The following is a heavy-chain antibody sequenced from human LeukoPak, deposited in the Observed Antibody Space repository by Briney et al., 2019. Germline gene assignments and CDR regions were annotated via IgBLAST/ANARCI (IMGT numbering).Heavy chain of an antibody. J-gene: IGHJ4*02. CDR1: GFTFSSYR. Sequence: GGSLRLSCAASGFTFSSYRMNWVRQAPGKGLEWVSSISSSSTYEYYADSVKGRFTISRDNAKNSLYLQMNSLRAEDTAVYYCAREDSSGWADYWGQGTLVTVSS. CDR3: AREDSSGWADY. V-gene: IGHV3-21*01. CDR2: ISSSSTYE. D-gene: IGHD6-19*01.